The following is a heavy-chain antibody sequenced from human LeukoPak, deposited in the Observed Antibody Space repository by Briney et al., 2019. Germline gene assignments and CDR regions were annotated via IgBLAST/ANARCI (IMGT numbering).Heavy chain of an antibody. CDR3: ARGLRVVPAATFDY. CDR2: INHSGST. Sequence: PSETLSLTCAVHGGSFSGYYWSWVRQPPGRGLEWIGEINHSGSTNYNPSLKSRVTISVDTSKNQFSLKLSSVTAADTAVYYCARGLRVVPAATFDYWGQGTLVTVSS. J-gene: IGHJ4*02. D-gene: IGHD2-2*01. CDR1: GGSFSGYY. V-gene: IGHV4-34*01.